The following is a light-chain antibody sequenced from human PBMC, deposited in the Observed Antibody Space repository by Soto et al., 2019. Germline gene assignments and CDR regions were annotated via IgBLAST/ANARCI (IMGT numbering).Light chain of an antibody. CDR2: EVA. CDR3: SSYTSNSFYV. J-gene: IGLJ1*01. V-gene: IGLV2-14*01. CDR1: SSDISAYNY. Sequence: QSVLTQPASVSGSPGQSITISCTRTSSDISAYNYVSWYQQHPGTAPKLIIYEVADRPSGLSNRFSGSKSGNTASLTISRLQPEDEADYYCSSYTSNSFYVFGTGTKVTVL.